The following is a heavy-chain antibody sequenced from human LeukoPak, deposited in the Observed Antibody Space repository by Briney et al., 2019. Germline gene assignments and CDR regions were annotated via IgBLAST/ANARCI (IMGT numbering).Heavy chain of an antibody. J-gene: IGHJ4*02. Sequence: SETLSLTCTVSGGSISSGDYYWSWIRQPPEKGLEWIGYIYYSGSTYYNPSLKSRVTISVDTSKSQFSLKLSSVTAADTAVYYCARYSGSPTYYFDYWGQGTLVTVSS. CDR3: ARYSGSPTYYFDY. V-gene: IGHV4-30-4*01. D-gene: IGHD3-10*01. CDR2: IYYSGST. CDR1: GGSISSGDYY.